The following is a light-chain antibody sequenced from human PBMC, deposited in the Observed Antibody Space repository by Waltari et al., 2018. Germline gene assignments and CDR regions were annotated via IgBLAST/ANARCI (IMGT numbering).Light chain of an antibody. V-gene: IGLV2-11*01. Sequence: QSALTQPRSVSGSPGQSVIISCTGTSSDVGAYNYVSWYQQHPGKAPTLMIYDVSKRPSGVPDLFSGSKSVNPASLTISGLQAEDEADYYCCSYAGSYTWVFGGGTKLTVL. CDR2: DVS. CDR1: SSDVGAYNY. CDR3: CSYAGSYTWV. J-gene: IGLJ3*02.